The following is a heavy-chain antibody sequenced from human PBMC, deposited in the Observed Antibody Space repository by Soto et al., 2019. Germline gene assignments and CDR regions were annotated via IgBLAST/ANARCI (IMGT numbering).Heavy chain of an antibody. D-gene: IGHD1-1*01. V-gene: IGHV3-53*01. CDR2: IYSGGST. J-gene: IGHJ6*02. CDR3: ARDPVHTYGMDV. Sequence: GGSLRLSCAASGFPVSSNYMSWVRQAPGKGLEWVSVIYSGGSTYYADSVKGRFTISRDNSKNTLYLQMNSLRAEDTAVYYCARDPVHTYGMDVWGQGTTVTVSS. CDR1: GFPVSSNY.